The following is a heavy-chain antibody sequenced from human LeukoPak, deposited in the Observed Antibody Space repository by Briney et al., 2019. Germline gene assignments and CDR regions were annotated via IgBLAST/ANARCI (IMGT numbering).Heavy chain of an antibody. Sequence: PSETLYLTCTVSGGSISSDTYFWSWIRQPAGKGLEWIGRISSTGRTDYNPSLTSRVTISVDTSKNEFSMKLSSVTAADTAVYYCARGVVAAPPTLDYWGQGTLVTVSS. D-gene: IGHD2-15*01. CDR2: ISSTGRT. V-gene: IGHV4-61*01. J-gene: IGHJ4*02. CDR3: ARGVVAAPPTLDY. CDR1: GGSISSDTYF.